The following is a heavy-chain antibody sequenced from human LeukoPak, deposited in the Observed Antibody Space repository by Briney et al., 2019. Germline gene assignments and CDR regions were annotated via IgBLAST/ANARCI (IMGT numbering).Heavy chain of an antibody. J-gene: IGHJ3*01. V-gene: IGHV3-23*01. Sequence: WGSPRLSCTASGCRVPDYAMTWVRQAPGKGLEWVSSISSRNGNTFYSSSVEGRFTIHRADSRNTLHLQMNPLRAADTAIYYCAKDRGLHSGVLAFDFWGQGAPVTVSS. CDR1: GCRVPDYA. CDR2: ISSRNGNT. D-gene: IGHD1-26*01. CDR3: AKDRGLHSGVLAFDF.